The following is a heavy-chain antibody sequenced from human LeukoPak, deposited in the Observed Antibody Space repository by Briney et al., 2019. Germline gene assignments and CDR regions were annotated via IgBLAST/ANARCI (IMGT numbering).Heavy chain of an antibody. CDR1: GGTFSSYA. D-gene: IGHD2-15*01. CDR3: ASEDCSGGSCHANGYFDY. Sequence: SVKVSCKASGGTFSSYAISWVRQAPGQGLEWMGGIIPIFGTANYAQKFQGRVTITADESTSTAYMELSSLRSEDTAVYYCASEDCSGGSCHANGYFDYWGQEPWSPSPQ. J-gene: IGHJ4*01. V-gene: IGHV1-69*13. CDR2: IIPIFGTA.